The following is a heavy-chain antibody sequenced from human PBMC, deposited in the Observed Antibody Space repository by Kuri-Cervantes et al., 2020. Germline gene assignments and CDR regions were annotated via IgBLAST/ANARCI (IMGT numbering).Heavy chain of an antibody. CDR3: ASTHYGDYGLDC. V-gene: IGHV4-34*08. CDR1: GGTFSGYY. J-gene: IGHJ4*02. D-gene: IGHD4-17*01. Sequence: GSLRLSCAVYGGTFSGYYWNWIRQPPGKGLEWIGEINHSGSTNYNPSLKSRVIISVDTSKNQFSLRVSSVTAADTAVYYCASTHYGDYGLDCWGQGTLVTVSS. CDR2: INHSGST.